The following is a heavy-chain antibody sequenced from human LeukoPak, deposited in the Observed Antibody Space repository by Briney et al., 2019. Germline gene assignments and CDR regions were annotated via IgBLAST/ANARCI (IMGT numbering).Heavy chain of an antibody. Sequence: GASVKVSCKASGYTFTSYGISWVQQAPGQGLEWMGGIFPISGTTNYAQKFQGRVTMTADESTSTAYMELSSLRSEDTAVYYCARVGPAIYGSRTYINYDYYYMDVWGEGTTV. CDR1: GYTFTSYG. D-gene: IGHD3-10*01. CDR3: ARVGPAIYGSRTYINYDYYYMDV. CDR2: IFPISGTT. J-gene: IGHJ6*03. V-gene: IGHV1-69*13.